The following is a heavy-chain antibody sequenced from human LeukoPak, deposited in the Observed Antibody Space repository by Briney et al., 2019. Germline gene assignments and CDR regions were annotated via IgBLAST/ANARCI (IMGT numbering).Heavy chain of an antibody. CDR2: IYPGDSDT. J-gene: IGHJ4*02. CDR1: GYSFTSYW. Sequence: GESLKISCKGSGYSFTSYWIGWVRQMPGKGLEWMGIIYPGDSDTRYSPSFQGQVTISADKSISTAYLQWSSLKASDTAMYYCARQTLITMVRADFDYWGQGTLVTVSS. V-gene: IGHV5-51*01. D-gene: IGHD3-10*01. CDR3: ARQTLITMVRADFDY.